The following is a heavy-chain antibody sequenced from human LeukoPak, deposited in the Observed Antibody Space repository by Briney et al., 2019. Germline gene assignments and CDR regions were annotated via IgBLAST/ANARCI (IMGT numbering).Heavy chain of an antibody. J-gene: IGHJ4*02. V-gene: IGHV4-39*01. Sequence: SETLSLTCTVSGGSISSSSYYWGWIRQPPGKGLEWIGSIYNRGINYSNPYLKSRVTISVDTSKNQFSMKLSSVTAADTAVYYCARHSGMGGYYVFDYWGQGTLVTVSS. CDR1: GGSISSSSYY. D-gene: IGHD3-22*01. CDR3: ARHSGMGGYYVFDY. CDR2: IYNRGIN.